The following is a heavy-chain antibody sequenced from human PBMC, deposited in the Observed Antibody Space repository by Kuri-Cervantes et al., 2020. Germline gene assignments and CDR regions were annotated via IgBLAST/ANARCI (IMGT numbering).Heavy chain of an antibody. CDR1: GGSFSAYH. CDR2: INHSGST. CDR3: ARGDTVDAFDI. V-gene: IGHV4-34*01. J-gene: IGHJ3*02. D-gene: IGHD2-2*02. Sequence: SETLSLTCAVCGGSFSAYHWTRIRLSVGKGLEWIGEINHSGSTIYNPSLKSRVTISVDTSKNQFSLRLSSVTAADTAVFYCARGDTVDAFDIWGQGTMVTVSS.